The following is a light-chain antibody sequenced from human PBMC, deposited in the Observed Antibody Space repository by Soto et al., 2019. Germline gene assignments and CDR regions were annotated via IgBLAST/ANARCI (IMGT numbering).Light chain of an antibody. CDR2: DVS. V-gene: IGLV2-14*01. Sequence: QSALTQCASVSGSPGQSITIACTGTSSDVCGYNDVSWYQQHPGKALKFMIYDVSNRPSGVSTRFSGSKSGNTASLTISGLQAEDEADYFCYTKTPSTPCQLVFGTGTKVTV. CDR1: SSDVCGYND. CDR3: YTKTPSTPCQLV. J-gene: IGLJ1*01.